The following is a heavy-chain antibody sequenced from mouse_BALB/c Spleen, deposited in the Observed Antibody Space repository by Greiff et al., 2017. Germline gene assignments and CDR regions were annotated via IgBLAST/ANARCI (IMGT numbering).Heavy chain of an antibody. D-gene: IGHD2-10*01. CDR2: ISSGSSTI. J-gene: IGHJ4*01. V-gene: IGHV5-17*02. CDR3: ARAYYGNYVDYAMDY. Sequence: EVKVVESGGGLVQPGGSRKLSCAASGFTFSSFGMHWVRQAPEKGLEWVAYISSGSSTIYYADTVKGRFTISRDNPKNTLFLQMTSLRSEDTAMYYCARAYYGNYVDYAMDYWGQGTSVTVSS. CDR1: GFTFSSFG.